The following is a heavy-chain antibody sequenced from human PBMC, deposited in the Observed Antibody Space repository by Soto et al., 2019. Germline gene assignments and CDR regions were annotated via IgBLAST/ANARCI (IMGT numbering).Heavy chain of an antibody. CDR2: IIPIFDMT. J-gene: IGHJ5*02. CDR3: ARSLLGDHYDSDGLDT. V-gene: IGHV1-69*02. D-gene: IGHD3-22*01. Sequence: QVQLVQSGTEVKKPGSSVTVSYKASGGPYSKYSISWVRQAPGQGLEWMGRIIPIFDMTNYAQKFQGRVTITADKSTSTVYMDLSSLRSEDTAVYYCARSLLGDHYDSDGLDTWGQGTLVSVSS. CDR1: GGPYSKYS.